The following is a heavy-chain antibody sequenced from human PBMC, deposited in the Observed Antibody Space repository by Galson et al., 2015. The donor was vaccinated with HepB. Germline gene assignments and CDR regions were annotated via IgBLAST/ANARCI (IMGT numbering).Heavy chain of an antibody. J-gene: IGHJ6*02. CDR1: GFTFGDYA. V-gene: IGHV3-49*04. CDR2: IRSKAYGGTT. Sequence: SLRLSCAASGFTFGDYAMSWVRQAPGKGLEWVGFIRSKAYGGTTEYAASVKGRFTISRDDSKSIAYLQMNSLKTEDTAVYYCTSGEGVLWFGEPPYYYYGMDVWGQGTTVTVSS. CDR3: TSGEGVLWFGEPPYYYYGMDV. D-gene: IGHD3-10*01.